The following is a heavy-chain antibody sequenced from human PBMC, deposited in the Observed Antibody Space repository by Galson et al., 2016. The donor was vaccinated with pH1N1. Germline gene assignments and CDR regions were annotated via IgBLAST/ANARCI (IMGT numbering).Heavy chain of an antibody. Sequence: TLSLTCTVSGGSISSGGYYWSWIRQHPGKGLEWIGYIFYSGSTYYNPSLKSRVTISVDTSKNQFPLKLSSVTAADTAAYYCARGVSVAGTPRLDYWGQGTLVTVSS. CDR2: IFYSGST. V-gene: IGHV4-31*03. D-gene: IGHD6-19*01. CDR1: GGSISSGGYY. J-gene: IGHJ4*02. CDR3: ARGVSVAGTPRLDY.